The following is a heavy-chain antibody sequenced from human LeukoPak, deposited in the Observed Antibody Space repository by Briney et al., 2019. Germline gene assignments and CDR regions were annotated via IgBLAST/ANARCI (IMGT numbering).Heavy chain of an antibody. CDR2: ISGSGGST. CDR3: AIDPNDYGGNSEGWFDP. V-gene: IGHV3-23*01. J-gene: IGHJ5*02. CDR1: GFTFSSYA. D-gene: IGHD4-23*01. Sequence: PGGSLRLSCAASGFTFSSYAMSWVRQAPGKGLEWVSAISGSGGSTYYADSVKGRFTISRDNSKNTLYLQMNSLRAEDTAVYYCAIDPNDYGGNSEGWFDPWGQGTLVTVSS.